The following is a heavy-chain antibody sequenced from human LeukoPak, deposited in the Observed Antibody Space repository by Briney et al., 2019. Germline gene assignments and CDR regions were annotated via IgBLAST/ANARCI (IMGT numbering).Heavy chain of an antibody. CDR2: VSSSGNT. CDR3: ARDVGTALVTGDY. CDR1: GDSISYFY. V-gene: IGHV4-4*07. D-gene: IGHD5-18*01. Sequence: SETLSLTCSVSGDSISYFYWSWIRQAAGKGLEWIGRVSSSGNTDYNASLKSRVTMSVDTSKNQLSLKVISVTAADTAVYYCARDVGTALVTGDYWGQGTLVTVSS. J-gene: IGHJ4*02.